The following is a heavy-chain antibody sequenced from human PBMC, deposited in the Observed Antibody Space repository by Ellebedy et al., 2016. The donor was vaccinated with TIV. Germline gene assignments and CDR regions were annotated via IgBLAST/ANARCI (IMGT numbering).Heavy chain of an antibody. D-gene: IGHD6-19*01. CDR1: GFTFGSYG. CDR2: ISRSGVTT. Sequence: GESLKISCAASGFTFGSYGMSWVRQAPGKGLEWVSAISRSGVTTYYADSVKGRFTISRDSSKRTLYLQMNSLRAEDTAVYHCAKDLGSSGWSLDYWGQGTLVTVSS. CDR3: AKDLGSSGWSLDY. V-gene: IGHV3-23*01. J-gene: IGHJ4*02.